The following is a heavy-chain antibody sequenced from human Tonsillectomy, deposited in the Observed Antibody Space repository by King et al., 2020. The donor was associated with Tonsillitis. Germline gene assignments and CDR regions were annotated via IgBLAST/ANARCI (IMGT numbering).Heavy chain of an antibody. D-gene: IGHD4-23*01. CDR3: AKVNASGNSNFDS. J-gene: IGHJ4*02. V-gene: IGHV3-23*01. CDR1: GFTFNNYH. CDR2: FTSGADT. Sequence: VQLMESGGGLVQPGGSLRLSCAASGFTFNNYHISWIRQAPGKGLEWVSGFTSGADTYYADSVTGRFTISRDTSKNTLYLQVNRLRAEDTAIYFCAKVNASGNSNFDSWGQGTLVTVSS.